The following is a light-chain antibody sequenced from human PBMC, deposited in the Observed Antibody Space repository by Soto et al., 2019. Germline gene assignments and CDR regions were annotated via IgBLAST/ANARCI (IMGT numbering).Light chain of an antibody. CDR3: QQFHSFPIP. Sequence: DIPMTQSPSTLSASAGDRVTITCRASQSITIWLAWYQQKPGKAPKLLIYDASNLESGVPSSFSGSGSGTEFTLNICSLQPDDFATYCCQQFHSFPIPFGQGTRLEIK. J-gene: IGKJ5*01. CDR2: DAS. V-gene: IGKV1-5*01. CDR1: QSITIW.